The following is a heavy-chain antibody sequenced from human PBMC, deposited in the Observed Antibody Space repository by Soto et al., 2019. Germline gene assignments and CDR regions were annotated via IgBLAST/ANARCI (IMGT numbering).Heavy chain of an antibody. CDR3: AKGEVRGIIPSYFDY. V-gene: IGHV3-30*18. CDR2: ISNDGSDE. CDR1: GFTFRWFG. J-gene: IGHJ4*02. D-gene: IGHD3-10*01. Sequence: GGSLRLSCAGSGFTFRWFGMNWVRQAPGKGLEWVARISNDGSDEYYVDSVKGRFTISRDNSKNTLYLQMDSLRAEDTAVYYCAKGEVRGIIPSYFDYWGLGTLVTVSS.